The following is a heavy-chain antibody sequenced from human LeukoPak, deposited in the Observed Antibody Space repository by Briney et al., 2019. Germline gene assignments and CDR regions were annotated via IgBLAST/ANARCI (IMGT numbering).Heavy chain of an antibody. CDR1: GYTFTGYY. D-gene: IGHD4-11*01. CDR2: MNPNSGNT. J-gene: IGHJ6*02. V-gene: IGHV1-8*02. CDR3: ARGKLTTVTTRGYYYYYYGMDV. Sequence: ASVKVSCKASGYTFTGYYMHWVRQAPGQGLEWMGWMNPNSGNTGYAQKFQGRVTMTRNTSISTAYMELSSLRSEDTAVYYCARGKLTTVTTRGYYYYYYGMDVWGQGTTVTVSS.